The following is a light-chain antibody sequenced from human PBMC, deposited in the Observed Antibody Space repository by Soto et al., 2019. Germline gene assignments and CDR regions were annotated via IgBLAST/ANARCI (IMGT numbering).Light chain of an antibody. CDR3: QQSYRAPAT. V-gene: IGKV1-39*01. CDR2: AAT. CDR1: QSISGY. Sequence: DIQMTQSPSSLSASVGDRVSITCRASQSISGYLNWYQQRPGEAPKLLVFAATSLQSGVPPRFRGSGSGTVFTLTINSLRPEDFATYYCQQSYRAPATFGQGTRLEI. J-gene: IGKJ5*01.